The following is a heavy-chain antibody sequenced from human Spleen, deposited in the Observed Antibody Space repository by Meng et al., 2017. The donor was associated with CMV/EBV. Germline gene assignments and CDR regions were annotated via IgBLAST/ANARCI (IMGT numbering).Heavy chain of an antibody. Sequence: GGSLRLSCTAAGFTFMSYAMTWVRQAPGKGLEWVATVSGSGSNTYYTDSVRGRFTISRDNSKYPLYLQMTSLRGEDTALYYCAKPVRMAAVVSPGRGMDVWGQGTTVTVSS. CDR3: AKPVRMAAVVSPGRGMDV. D-gene: IGHD6-13*01. J-gene: IGHJ6*02. CDR2: VSGSGSNT. V-gene: IGHV3-23*01. CDR1: GFTFMSYA.